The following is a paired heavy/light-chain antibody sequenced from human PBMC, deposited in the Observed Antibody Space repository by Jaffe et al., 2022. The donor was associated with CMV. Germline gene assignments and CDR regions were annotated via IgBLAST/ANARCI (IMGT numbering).Light chain of an antibody. CDR2: DVS. V-gene: IGLV2-14*03. J-gene: IGLJ2*01. CDR1: SSDVGGHDY. Sequence: QSALTQPASVSGSPGQSITISCTGTSSDVGGHDYVSWYQQHPGKAPKLMIYDVSNRPSGVSNRFSGSKSANTASLTISGLRAEDEADYYCSSYTSSSTFVFGGGTKLTVL. CDR3: SSYTSSSTFV.
Heavy chain of an antibody. CDR3: ARAHEGRAVAGNDY. D-gene: IGHD6-19*01. Sequence: EVELVESGGGLVKPGGSLRLSCAASGFTFSSYSMNWVRQAPGKGLEWVSSISSSGSYIYYADSVKGRFTISRDNVKNSLDLQMNSLRVEDTAVYYCARAHEGRAVAGNDYWGQGTLVTVSS. CDR2: ISSSGSYI. CDR1: GFTFSSYS. V-gene: IGHV3-21*06. J-gene: IGHJ4*02.